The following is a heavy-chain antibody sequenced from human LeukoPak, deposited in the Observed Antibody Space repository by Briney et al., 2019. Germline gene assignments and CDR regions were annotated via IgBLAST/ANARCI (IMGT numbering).Heavy chain of an antibody. CDR2: IYYSGST. CDR3: ARFRLQLGFDY. V-gene: IGHV4-61*01. Sequence: PSETLSPTCTVSGGSVSSGSYYWSWIRQPPGKGLEWIGYIYYSGSTNYNPSLKSRVTISVDTSKNQFSLKLSSVTAADTAVYYCARFRLQLGFDYWGQGTLVTVSS. J-gene: IGHJ4*02. CDR1: GGSVSSGSYY. D-gene: IGHD5-12*01.